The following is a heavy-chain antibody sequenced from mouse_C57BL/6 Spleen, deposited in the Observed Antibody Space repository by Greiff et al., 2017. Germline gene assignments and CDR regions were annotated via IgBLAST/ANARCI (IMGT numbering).Heavy chain of an antibody. CDR1: GFSLTSYG. J-gene: IGHJ4*01. D-gene: IGHD2-4*01. V-gene: IGHV2-4*01. Sequence: VKLMESGPGLVQPSQSLSITCTVSGFSLTSYGVHWVRQPPGKGLEWLGVIWSGGSTDYNAAFISRLSISKDNSKSQVFFKMNSLQADDTAIYYCAKTIYDYDGYAMDYWGQGTSVTVSS. CDR3: AKTIYDYDGYAMDY. CDR2: IWSGGST.